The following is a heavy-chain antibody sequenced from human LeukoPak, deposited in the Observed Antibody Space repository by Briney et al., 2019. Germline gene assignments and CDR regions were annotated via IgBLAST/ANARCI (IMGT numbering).Heavy chain of an antibody. D-gene: IGHD3-22*01. Sequence: GGSLRLSCAASGFMFSNHSINWVRQAPGKGLEWVSTISGSGGSTYYADSVKGRFTISRDNSKNTLYLQMNSLKTEDTAVYYCTTDRYYYDSSGYYPDAFDIWGQGTMVTVSS. CDR1: GFMFSNHS. J-gene: IGHJ3*02. CDR2: ISGSGGST. V-gene: IGHV3-23*01. CDR3: TTDRYYYDSSGYYPDAFDI.